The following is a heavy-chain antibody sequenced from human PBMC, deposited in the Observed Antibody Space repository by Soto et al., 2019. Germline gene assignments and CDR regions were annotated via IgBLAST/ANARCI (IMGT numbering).Heavy chain of an antibody. D-gene: IGHD3-3*01. J-gene: IGHJ4*02. CDR2: ISGSGSAI. Sequence: EVQLVESGGGLVQPGGSLRLSCAASGFTFSSYEMSWVRQAPGRGLEWVAYISGSGSAIYYADSVKGRFTSSRDNAKSSLSLQMNSLRAEDTALYYCARATYDDYWGQGTLVTVSS. CDR1: GFTFSSYE. CDR3: ARATYDDY. V-gene: IGHV3-48*03.